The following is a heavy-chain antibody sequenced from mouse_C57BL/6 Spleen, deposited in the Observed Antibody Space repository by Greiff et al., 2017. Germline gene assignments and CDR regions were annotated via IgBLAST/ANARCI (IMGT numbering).Heavy chain of an antibody. CDR1: GYTFTSYW. CDR2: IDPSDSYT. V-gene: IGHV1-69*01. CDR3: ARGEFSEAMDY. J-gene: IGHJ4*01. Sequence: VQLQQPGAELVMPGASVKLSCKASGYTFTSYWMHWVKQRPGQGLEWIGEIDPSDSYTNYNQKFKGKSTLTVDKSSSTAYMQLSSLTSEDSAVYYCARGEFSEAMDYWGQGTSVTVSS.